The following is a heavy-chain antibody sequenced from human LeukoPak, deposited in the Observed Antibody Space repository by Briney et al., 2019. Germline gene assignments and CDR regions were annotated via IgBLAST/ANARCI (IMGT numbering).Heavy chain of an antibody. CDR1: GGSISSYY. J-gene: IGHJ4*02. V-gene: IGHV4-4*07. CDR2: IYTSGST. D-gene: IGHD3-22*01. CDR3: ARDGHYYDSTGYSGDY. Sequence: ASETLSLTCTVSGGSISSYYWSWIRQPAGKGLEWIGRIYTSGSTNYNPSLKSRVTMSVDTSKNQFSVKLSSVTAADTAVYYCARDGHYYDSTGYSGDYWGQCTLVTVSS.